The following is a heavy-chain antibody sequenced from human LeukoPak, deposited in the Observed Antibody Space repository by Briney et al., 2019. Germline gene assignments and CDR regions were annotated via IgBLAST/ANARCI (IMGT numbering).Heavy chain of an antibody. V-gene: IGHV3-23*01. Sequence: PGGSLRLSRAASGFTFSSYAMSWVRQAPGKGLEWVSAISGSGGSTYYADSVKGRFTISRDNSKNTLYLQMNSLRAEDTAVYYCAIYVDIVATIDYWGQGTLVTVSS. CDR3: AIYVDIVATIDY. CDR1: GFTFSSYA. J-gene: IGHJ4*02. D-gene: IGHD5-12*01. CDR2: ISGSGGST.